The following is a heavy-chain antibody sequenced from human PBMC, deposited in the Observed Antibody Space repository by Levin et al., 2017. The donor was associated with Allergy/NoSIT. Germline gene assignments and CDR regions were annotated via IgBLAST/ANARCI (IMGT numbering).Heavy chain of an antibody. D-gene: IGHD6-19*01. CDR3: AHRRIAMAGPSFDI. Sequence: SGPTLVKPTQTLTLTCTFSGFSLSTTGVGVGWIRQPPGKALEWLALIYWDDHKRYSPSLKSRLTITKDTSKNQVVLTMTNMDPVDTATYYCAHRRIAMAGPSFDIWGQGTMVTVSS. CDR2: IYWDDHK. V-gene: IGHV2-5*02. J-gene: IGHJ3*02. CDR1: GFSLSTTGVG.